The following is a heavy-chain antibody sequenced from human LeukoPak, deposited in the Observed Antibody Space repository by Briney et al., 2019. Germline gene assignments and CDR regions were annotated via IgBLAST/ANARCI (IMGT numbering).Heavy chain of an antibody. CDR1: GYTFTTYA. J-gene: IGHJ4*02. Sequence: ASVKVSCKASGYTFTTYAMNWVRQAPGQGLEWMGWINTNTGNPTYAQGFTGRFVFSLDTSVSTAYLQISSLKAEDTAVYYCARADPRVAADPYSFDYWGQGTLVTVSS. CDR3: ARADPRVAADPYSFDY. CDR2: INTNTGNP. D-gene: IGHD2-15*01. V-gene: IGHV7-4-1*02.